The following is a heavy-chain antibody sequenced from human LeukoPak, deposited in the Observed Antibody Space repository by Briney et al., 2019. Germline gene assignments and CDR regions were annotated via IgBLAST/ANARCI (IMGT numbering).Heavy chain of an antibody. CDR2: ISSSSTTI. CDR3: AREELRPYYYYGMDV. Sequence: GGFLRLSCAASGFTFNSYSMNWVRQAPGKGLEWVSYISSSSTTIYYADSVKGRFTISRDNAKNSLYLQMNSLRAEDTAVYYCAREELRPYYYYGMDVWGQGTTVTVSS. D-gene: IGHD1-26*01. J-gene: IGHJ6*02. V-gene: IGHV3-48*01. CDR1: GFTFNSYS.